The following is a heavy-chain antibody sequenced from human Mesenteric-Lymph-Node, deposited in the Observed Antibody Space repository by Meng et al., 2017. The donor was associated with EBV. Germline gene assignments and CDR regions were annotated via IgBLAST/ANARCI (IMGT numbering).Heavy chain of an antibody. J-gene: IGHJ4*02. CDR3: AKDVVGATDY. D-gene: IGHD1-26*01. CDR1: GFTFSRYA. V-gene: IGHV3-23*04. Sequence: VQLVESGXGLVQPGGSLRLSCAASGFTFSRYAMTWVRQAPGKGLEWLSTFSGSGGPTYYADSVKGRFTISRDNSKNTLYLQMNTLRAEDTAVYYCAKDVVGATDYWGQGTLVTVSS. CDR2: FSGSGGPT.